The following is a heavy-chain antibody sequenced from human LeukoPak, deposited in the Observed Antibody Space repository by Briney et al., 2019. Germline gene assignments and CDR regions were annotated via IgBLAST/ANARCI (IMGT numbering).Heavy chain of an antibody. Sequence: PGGSLRLSCAASGFTFSRYWMHWVRQAPGKGLVWVSRINSDGRSTNYADSVKGRFSISRDNAENTLYLQMNSLGVEDTAVYYCVRGADTGYSSDSWGQGTLVTVSS. CDR2: INSDGRST. V-gene: IGHV3-74*01. CDR1: GFTFSRYW. CDR3: VRGADTGYSSDS. J-gene: IGHJ4*02. D-gene: IGHD3-9*01.